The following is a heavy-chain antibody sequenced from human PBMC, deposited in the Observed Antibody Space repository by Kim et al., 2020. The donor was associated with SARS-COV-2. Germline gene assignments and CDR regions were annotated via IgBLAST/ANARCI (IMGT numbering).Heavy chain of an antibody. Sequence: AQKFQGRVTMTRDTSTSTVYMELSSLRSEDTAVYYCARAPYGQLGGYFDYWGQGTLVTVSS. D-gene: IGHD4-17*01. CDR3: ARAPYGQLGGYFDY. J-gene: IGHJ4*02. V-gene: IGHV1-46*01.